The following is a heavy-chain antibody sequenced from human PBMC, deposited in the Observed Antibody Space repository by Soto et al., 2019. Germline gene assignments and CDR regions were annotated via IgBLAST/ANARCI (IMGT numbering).Heavy chain of an antibody. CDR1: GFTFGSYW. D-gene: IGHD6-19*01. CDR3: ARGNQWQADY. Sequence: PGGSLRLSCAASGFTFGSYWMSWVRQAPGKGLEWVATIKQDGSENYNVDSVKGRFTISRDNAENLLYLQLSSLKSDDTAVYFCARGNQWQADYWGQGTLVTVSS. J-gene: IGHJ4*02. V-gene: IGHV3-7*01. CDR2: IKQDGSEN.